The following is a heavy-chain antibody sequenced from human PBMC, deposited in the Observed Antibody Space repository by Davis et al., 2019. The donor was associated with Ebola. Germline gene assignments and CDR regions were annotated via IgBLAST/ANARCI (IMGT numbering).Heavy chain of an antibody. V-gene: IGHV3-74*01. CDR3: ARGRITLVRGGYYYYMDV. J-gene: IGHJ6*03. CDR2: INSDGSST. D-gene: IGHD3-10*01. Sequence: GESLKISCAASGFTFSSYWMHWVRQAPGKGLVWVSRINSDGSSTSYVDSVKGRFTISRDNAKSTLYLQMNSLRAEDTAVYYCARGRITLVRGGYYYYMDVWGKGTTVTVSS. CDR1: GFTFSSYW.